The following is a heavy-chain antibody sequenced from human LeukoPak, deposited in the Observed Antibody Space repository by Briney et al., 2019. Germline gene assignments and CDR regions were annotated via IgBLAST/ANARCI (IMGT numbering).Heavy chain of an antibody. Sequence: GGSLRLSCVASVFTFSDSYMRWIRQAPGKGLEWISHISRGGENIYYADSVKGRFTISRDNAKNLLYLQMNSLRAEDTAVYYCVGGQQMVHWGQGILVTVSS. CDR3: VGGQQMVH. J-gene: IGHJ4*02. CDR1: VFTFSDSY. D-gene: IGHD6-13*01. CDR2: ISRGGENI. V-gene: IGHV3-11*01.